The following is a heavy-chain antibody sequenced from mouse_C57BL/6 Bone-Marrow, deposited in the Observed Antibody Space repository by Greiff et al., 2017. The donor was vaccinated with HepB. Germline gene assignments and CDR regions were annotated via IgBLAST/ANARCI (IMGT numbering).Heavy chain of an antibody. CDR3: ARHGNDYGYAMDY. V-gene: IGHV2-6-1*01. CDR1: GFSLTSYG. Sequence: VQVVESGPGLVAPSQSLSITCTVSGFSLTSYGVHWVRQPPGKGLEWLVVIWSDGSTTYNSALKSRLSISKDNSKSQVFLKMNSLQTDDTAMYYCARHGNDYGYAMDYWGQGTSVTVSS. J-gene: IGHJ4*01. D-gene: IGHD2-4*01. CDR2: IWSDGST.